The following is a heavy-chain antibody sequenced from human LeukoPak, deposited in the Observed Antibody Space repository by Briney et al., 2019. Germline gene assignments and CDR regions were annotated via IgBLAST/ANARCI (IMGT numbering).Heavy chain of an antibody. Sequence: SETLSLTCTVSGGSISSSSYYWGWIRQPPGKGLEWIGSIYYSGSTYYNSSLKSRVTISVDTSKNQFSLKLSSVTAADTAVYYCARDRYYYGSGSFNWFDPWGQGTLVTVSS. V-gene: IGHV4-39*07. J-gene: IGHJ5*02. D-gene: IGHD3-10*01. CDR1: GGSISSSSYY. CDR2: IYYSGST. CDR3: ARDRYYYGSGSFNWFDP.